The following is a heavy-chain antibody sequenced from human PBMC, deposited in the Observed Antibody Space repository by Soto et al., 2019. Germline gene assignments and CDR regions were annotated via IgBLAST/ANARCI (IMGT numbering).Heavy chain of an antibody. CDR2: ISGSVGST. V-gene: IGHV3-23*01. D-gene: IGHD6-13*01. CDR3: AKDPPWSSSWTGAFDI. Sequence: GSLRLSCAASGFTFSSYAMSWVRQAPGKGLEWVSAISGSVGSTYYADSVKGRFTISRDNSKNTLYLQMNSLRAEDTAVYYCAKDPPWSSSWTGAFDIWGQGTMVTVSS. J-gene: IGHJ3*02. CDR1: GFTFSSYA.